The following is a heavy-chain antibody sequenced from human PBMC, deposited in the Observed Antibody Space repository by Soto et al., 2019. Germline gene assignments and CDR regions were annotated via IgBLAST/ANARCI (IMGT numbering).Heavy chain of an antibody. D-gene: IGHD3-10*01. J-gene: IGHJ6*02. Sequence: WGSLRLSCAASGFTFSSYAMHWVRQAPGKGLEWVAVISYDGSNKYYADSVKGRFTISRDNSKNTLYLQMNSLRAEDTAVYYCARAHRFDYYGSGSIYYYYYGMDVWGQGTTVTVSS. CDR2: ISYDGSNK. V-gene: IGHV3-30-3*01. CDR1: GFTFSSYA. CDR3: ARAHRFDYYGSGSIYYYYYGMDV.